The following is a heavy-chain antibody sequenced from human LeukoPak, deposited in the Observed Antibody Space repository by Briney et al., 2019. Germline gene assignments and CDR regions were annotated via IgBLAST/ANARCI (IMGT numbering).Heavy chain of an antibody. D-gene: IGHD2-2*01. CDR2: IIPIFGTT. Sequence: GASVKVSCKASGYTFTGYYMHWVRQAPGQGLEWMGGIIPIFGTTNYAQKFQDRVTITADKSTSTAYMELRSLRSDDTAVYYCARGPIIDIVIIPAADDYYYMDVWGKGTTVTVSS. CDR3: ARGPIIDIVIIPAADDYYYMDV. V-gene: IGHV1-69*06. CDR1: GYTFTGYY. J-gene: IGHJ6*03.